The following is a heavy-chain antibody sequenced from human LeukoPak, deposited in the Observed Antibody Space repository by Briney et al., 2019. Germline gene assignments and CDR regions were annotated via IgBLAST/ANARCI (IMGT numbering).Heavy chain of an antibody. Sequence: PGGSLRLSCAASGFTFSSYGMHWVRQAPGKGLEWVAVISYDGSNKYYADSVKGRFTISRDNSKNTLYLQMNSLRAEDTAVYYCAKAVYGGSYLDYWGQGTLVTVSS. V-gene: IGHV3-30*18. J-gene: IGHJ4*02. D-gene: IGHD4-23*01. CDR1: GFTFSSYG. CDR2: ISYDGSNK. CDR3: AKAVYGGSYLDY.